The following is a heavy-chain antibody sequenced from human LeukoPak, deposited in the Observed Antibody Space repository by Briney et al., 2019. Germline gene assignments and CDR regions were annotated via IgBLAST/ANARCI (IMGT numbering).Heavy chain of an antibody. V-gene: IGHV3-30*18. CDR1: GFTFRSYG. J-gene: IGHJ4*02. Sequence: GRSRTLSCSASGFTFRSYGMHWVRQAPGKGLEWVAVISYDGSNKYYADSVKGRFTISRDNSKNTLYLQMNSLRAEDTAVYYCAKEGGPNWNDGYWGQGTLVTVSS. D-gene: IGHD1-1*01. CDR3: AKEGGPNWNDGY. CDR2: ISYDGSNK.